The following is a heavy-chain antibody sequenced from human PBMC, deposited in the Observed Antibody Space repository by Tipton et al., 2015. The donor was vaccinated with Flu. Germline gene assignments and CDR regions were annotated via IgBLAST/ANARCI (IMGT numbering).Heavy chain of an antibody. Sequence: SLRLSCAASGFTFSNYAMHWVRQAPGKGLEYVSAISDDGGITHFANSVKGRFTISRDNSKNTLYLQMGGLRAEDMAVYYCAKDQCSGGSCYRSLDYWGQGAVVTVSS. CDR2: ISDDGGIT. D-gene: IGHD2-15*01. V-gene: IGHV3-64*01. J-gene: IGHJ4*02. CDR1: GFTFSNYA. CDR3: AKDQCSGGSCYRSLDY.